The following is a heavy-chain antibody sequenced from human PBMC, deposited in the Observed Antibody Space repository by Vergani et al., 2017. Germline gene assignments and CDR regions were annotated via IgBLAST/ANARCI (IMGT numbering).Heavy chain of an antibody. CDR2: IYYSGTT. J-gene: IGHJ5*02. D-gene: IGHD2-2*01. Sequence: QVQLQDSGPGLVKPSETLSLTCTVSGGSVSSGSYYWSRIRQPAGKGLEWIGYIYYSGTTNYNPALKSRVTISVDTSKNQFSLKLSSVTAADTAVYYCARGVVVVPAAPFDPWGQGTLVTVSS. V-gene: IGHV4-61*10. CDR1: GGSVSSGSYY. CDR3: ARGVVVVPAAPFDP.